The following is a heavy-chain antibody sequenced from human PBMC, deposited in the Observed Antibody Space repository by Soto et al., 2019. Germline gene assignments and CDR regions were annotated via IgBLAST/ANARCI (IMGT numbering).Heavy chain of an antibody. CDR2: INPSSGSI. V-gene: IGHV1-46*03. Sequence: GASVKVSCKASGYIFSNYYVHWVRQAPGQGLEWMGIINPSSGSISYAQKFQGRVTMTRDTSTSTVYMELSSLRSEDAAVYYCARERGYCSGGSCYGGPSNWG. J-gene: IGHJ1*01. CDR3: ARERGYCSGGSCYGGPSN. D-gene: IGHD2-15*01. CDR1: GYIFSNYY.